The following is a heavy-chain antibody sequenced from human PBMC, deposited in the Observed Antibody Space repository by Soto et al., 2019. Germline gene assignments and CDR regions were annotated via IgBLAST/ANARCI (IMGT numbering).Heavy chain of an antibody. CDR2: IYYSGST. CDR3: ARDYQGNNWFDP. Sequence: SETLSLTCTVSGGSISNYYWSWIRQPPGKGLEWIGYIYYSGSTNYNPSLKSRVTISVDTSKNQFSLKLSSVTAADTAVYYCARDYQGNNWFDPWGQGTLVTVS. V-gene: IGHV4-59*01. CDR1: GGSISNYY. D-gene: IGHD2-2*01. J-gene: IGHJ5*02.